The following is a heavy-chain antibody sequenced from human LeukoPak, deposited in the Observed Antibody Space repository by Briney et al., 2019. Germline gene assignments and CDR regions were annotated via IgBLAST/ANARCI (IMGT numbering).Heavy chain of an antibody. J-gene: IGHJ5*02. CDR2: IYYSGGT. V-gene: IGHV4-59*01. CDR3: ARSGRGLATRFDP. CDR1: GGSISNYY. D-gene: IGHD1-26*01. Sequence: SETLSLTCTVSGGSISNYYWSWIRQPPGKGLEWIGYIYYSGGTNYNPSLKSRVTISLDTSKNQFSLKLSSVTAADTAVYYCARSGRGLATRFDPWGQGILVTVSS.